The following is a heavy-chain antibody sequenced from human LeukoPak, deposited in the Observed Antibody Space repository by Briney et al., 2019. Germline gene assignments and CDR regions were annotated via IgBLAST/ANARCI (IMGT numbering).Heavy chain of an antibody. Sequence: SETLSLTCAVCGGSFSGYYWSWIRQPPGKGLEWIGEINHSGSTNYNPSLKSRVTISVDTSKNQFSLKLSSVTAADTAVYYCARAPIYYYGSGSSPFDYWGQGTLVTVSS. CDR1: GGSFSGYY. CDR3: ARAPIYYYGSGSSPFDY. D-gene: IGHD3-10*01. J-gene: IGHJ4*02. CDR2: INHSGST. V-gene: IGHV4-34*01.